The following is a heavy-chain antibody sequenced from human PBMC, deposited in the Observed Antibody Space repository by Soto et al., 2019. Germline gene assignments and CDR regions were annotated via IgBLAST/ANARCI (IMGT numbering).Heavy chain of an antibody. J-gene: IGHJ2*01. D-gene: IGHD4-17*01. CDR3: AIPLWRGDYNWGYGDL. CDR1: GFTFSSYA. CDR2: ISYDGSNK. V-gene: IGHV3-30-3*01. Sequence: QVQLVESGGGVVQPGRSLRLSCAASGFTFSSYAMHWVRKAPGKGLEWVAVISYDGSNKYYTDSVKGRFTISRDNSKNTLYLQMNSLRAEDTAVYDCAIPLWRGDYNWGYGDLWGRGTLVTVSS.